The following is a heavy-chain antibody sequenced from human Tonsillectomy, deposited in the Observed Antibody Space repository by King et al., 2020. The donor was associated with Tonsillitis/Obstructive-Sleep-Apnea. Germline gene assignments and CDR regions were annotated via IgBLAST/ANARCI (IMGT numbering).Heavy chain of an antibody. V-gene: IGHV2-5*02. J-gene: IGHJ3*02. CDR1: GFSLSTSGVG. CDR3: AHGAVAGHGVDAFDI. Sequence: TLKESGPTLVKPTQTLTLTCTFSGFSLSTSGVGVGWIRQPPGKALEWLALIYWDDDKRYSPSLKNRLTITKDTSKNQVVLTMTNMDPVDTATYYCAHGAVAGHGVDAFDIWGQGTMVTVSS. CDR2: IYWDDDK. D-gene: IGHD6-19*01.